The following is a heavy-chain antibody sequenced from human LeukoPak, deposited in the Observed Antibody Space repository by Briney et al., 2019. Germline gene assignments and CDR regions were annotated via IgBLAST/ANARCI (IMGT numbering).Heavy chain of an antibody. J-gene: IGHJ4*02. V-gene: IGHV4-59*01. Sequence: SETLSLTCTVSGGSISNYYWNWIRQSPGKGLEWIGYIYYTGSTNYNPSLKSRVTISIDMSKNQFSLKLSSVTAADTAVYYCARVSVVRGAPDYYFDYWGQGTLVTVSS. D-gene: IGHD3-10*01. CDR3: ARVSVVRGAPDYYFDY. CDR2: IYYTGST. CDR1: GGSISNYY.